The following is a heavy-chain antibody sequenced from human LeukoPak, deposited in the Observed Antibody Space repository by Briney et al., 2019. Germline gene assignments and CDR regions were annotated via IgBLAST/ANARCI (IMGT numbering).Heavy chain of an antibody. CDR1: GFTFDDYA. CDR3: AKDKRVWPSGGYSYGNTAQPDAFDI. Sequence: GRSLRLSCAASGFTFDDYAMHWVRQAPGKGLEWVSGISWNSGSIGYADSVKGRFTISRDNAKNSLYLQMNSLRAEDTALYYCAKDKRVWPSGGYSYGNTAQPDAFDIWGQGTMVTVSS. CDR2: ISWNSGSI. J-gene: IGHJ3*02. D-gene: IGHD5-18*01. V-gene: IGHV3-9*01.